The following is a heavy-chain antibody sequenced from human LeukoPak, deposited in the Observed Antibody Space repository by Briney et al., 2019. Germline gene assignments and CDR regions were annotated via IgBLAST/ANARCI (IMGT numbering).Heavy chain of an antibody. CDR3: ARGGDFWSGYKTHEYGLDV. Sequence: PGGSLRLSCAASGFTFSSYAMHWVRQAPGKGLEWVAVISYDGSKKYHAASVKGRFTISRDNSNKMQYLEMDSLRADDTAVYYCARGGDFWSGYKTHEYGLDVWGQGTTVTVSS. J-gene: IGHJ6*02. D-gene: IGHD3-3*01. CDR2: ISYDGSKK. V-gene: IGHV3-30-3*01. CDR1: GFTFSSYA.